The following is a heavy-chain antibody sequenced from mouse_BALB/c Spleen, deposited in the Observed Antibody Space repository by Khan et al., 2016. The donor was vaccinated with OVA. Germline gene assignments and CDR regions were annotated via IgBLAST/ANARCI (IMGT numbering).Heavy chain of an antibody. CDR2: INPKNGGT. D-gene: IGHD3-3*01. Sequence: EVQLQQSGPELVKPGASVKISCKTSGYTFPEYTVHWVKQSLGKSLDWIGVINPKNGGTAYNQKFKGKATLTMDTSSSTAYMEFRSLASEDSAVYYCARDAGRYWGQGTSVTVAS. CDR3: ARDAGRY. CDR1: GYTFPEYT. J-gene: IGHJ4*01. V-gene: IGHV1-18*01.